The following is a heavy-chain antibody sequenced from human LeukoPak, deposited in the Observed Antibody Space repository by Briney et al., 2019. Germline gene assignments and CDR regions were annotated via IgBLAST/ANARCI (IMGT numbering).Heavy chain of an antibody. CDR1: GFTFDDCA. Sequence: PGGSLRLSCAASGFTFDDCAMHWVRQAPGKGLEWVSGISWNSGSIGYADSVKGRFTISRDNAKNSLYLQMNSLRAEDTALYYCAKDSTALGGNYLDYWGQGTLVTVSS. V-gene: IGHV3-9*01. CDR3: AKDSTALGGNYLDY. CDR2: ISWNSGSI. D-gene: IGHD3-16*01. J-gene: IGHJ4*02.